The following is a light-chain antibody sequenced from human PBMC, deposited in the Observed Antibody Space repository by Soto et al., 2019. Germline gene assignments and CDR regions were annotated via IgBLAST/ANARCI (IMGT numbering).Light chain of an antibody. CDR2: GAS. CDR3: QQYGSSPGFA. V-gene: IGKV3-20*01. J-gene: IGKJ4*01. Sequence: EVVLSQSPGTLSLSPGERATLSCRASQSVTNRYLAWYRQKPGQAPRLLIFGASIRDTGIPDRFSGSGSGTDFTLTISRLEPEDFAVYYCQQYGSSPGFAFGGGTKVDNK. CDR1: QSVTNRY.